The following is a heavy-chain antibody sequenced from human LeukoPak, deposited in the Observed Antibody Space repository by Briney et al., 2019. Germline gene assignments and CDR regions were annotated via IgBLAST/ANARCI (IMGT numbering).Heavy chain of an antibody. CDR3: ARSALLG. Sequence: QAGGSLRLSCAASGFTFSNYEMNWVRQAPGKGLEWVSYISSGSTIYYADSVKGRFTISRDSAKNSLYLQMNSLRAEDTAVYYCARSALLGRGQGTLVTVSS. D-gene: IGHD3-16*01. V-gene: IGHV3-48*03. CDR1: GFTFSNYE. J-gene: IGHJ4*02. CDR2: ISSGSTI.